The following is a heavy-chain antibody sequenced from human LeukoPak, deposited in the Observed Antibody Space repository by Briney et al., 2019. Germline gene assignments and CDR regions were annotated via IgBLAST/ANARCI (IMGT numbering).Heavy chain of an antibody. CDR3: ARGVRVTAQLRYYYYYYMDV. CDR2: ISAYNGNT. Sequence: ASVKVSCKASGYTFTSYGISWVRQAPGQGLEWMGWISAYNGNTNYAQKLQGRVTMTTDTSTSTAYMELRSLRSDDTAVYYCARGVRVTAQLRYYYYYYMDVWGKGTTVTVSS. CDR1: GYTFTSYG. D-gene: IGHD2-15*01. V-gene: IGHV1-18*01. J-gene: IGHJ6*03.